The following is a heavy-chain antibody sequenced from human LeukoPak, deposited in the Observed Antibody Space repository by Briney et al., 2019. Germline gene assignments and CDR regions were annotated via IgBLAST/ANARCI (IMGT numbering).Heavy chain of an antibody. V-gene: IGHV4-30-2*01. Sequence: SETLSLTCTVSGGSISSGGYYWSWIRQPPGKGLEWIGYIYHSGSTYYNPSLKSRVTISVDRSKNQFSLKLSSVTAADTAVYYCARFAAVVVPAAMQDYWGQGTLVTVSS. CDR2: IYHSGST. CDR1: GGSISSGGYY. D-gene: IGHD2-2*01. J-gene: IGHJ4*02. CDR3: ARFAAVVVPAAMQDY.